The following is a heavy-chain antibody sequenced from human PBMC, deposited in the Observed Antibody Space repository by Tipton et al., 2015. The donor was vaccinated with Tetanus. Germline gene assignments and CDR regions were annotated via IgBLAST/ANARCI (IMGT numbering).Heavy chain of an antibody. CDR2: INPNSGGT. CDR3: AREIIAVADDYYYGMDV. V-gene: IGHV1-2*02. J-gene: IGHJ6*02. CDR1: GYTFTGYY. D-gene: IGHD6-19*01. Sequence: QVQLVQSGAEVKKPGASVKVSCKASGYTFTGYYMHWVRQAPGQGLEWMGWINPNSGGTNYAQKFQGRVTMTRDTSISTAYMELSRLRSDDTAVYYCAREIIAVADDYYYGMDVWGQGTTVTVSS.